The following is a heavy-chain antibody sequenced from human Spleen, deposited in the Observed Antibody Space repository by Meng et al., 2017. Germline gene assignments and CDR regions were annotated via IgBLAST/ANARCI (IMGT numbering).Heavy chain of an antibody. Sequence: VHLVESGGLLVKPGGSLRLSCAASGFYCSNAWMSWVRQAPGKGLEWVGRIKSNTDGGTAEYAAPVTGRFTISRDDSKSTLYLQMSGLRIDDTGVYYCTWDDKAVSDYWGQGTRVTVYS. CDR2: IKSNTDGGTA. CDR3: TWDDKAVSDY. D-gene: IGHD3-9*01. CDR1: GFYCSNAW. V-gene: IGHV3-15*01. J-gene: IGHJ4*02.